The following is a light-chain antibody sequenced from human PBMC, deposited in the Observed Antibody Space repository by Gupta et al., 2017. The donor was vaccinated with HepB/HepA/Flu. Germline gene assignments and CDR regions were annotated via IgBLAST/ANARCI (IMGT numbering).Light chain of an antibody. CDR3: CSYAGTFYV. CDR1: SSDVGRYTR. V-gene: IGLV2-11*01. CDR2: EVS. J-gene: IGLJ1*01. Sequence: QSALTQPRSVSGSPGQSVTISCPGTSSDVGRYTRVSWYQQPPDTAPKLMIYEVSNRPSGVPDRFSGSKSGNTASLTISGLQAEDEADYYCCSYAGTFYVFGTGTTVTVL.